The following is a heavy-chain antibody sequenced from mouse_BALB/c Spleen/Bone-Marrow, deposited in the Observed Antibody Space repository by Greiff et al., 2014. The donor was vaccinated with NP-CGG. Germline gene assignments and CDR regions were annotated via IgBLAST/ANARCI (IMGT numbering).Heavy chain of an antibody. V-gene: IGHV14-3*02. D-gene: IGHD2-3*01. Sequence: LVESGADLVKPGASVKLSCTTSGFNIKDTFVHWVKQRPEQGLEWIGRIDPASGITKYDPKFQGKATITADTSSNKVSLQLSGLTSEDSAVYYCAHDAPFTYWGQGTLVTVSA. CDR2: IDPASGIT. CDR1: GFNIKDTF. CDR3: AHDAPFTY. J-gene: IGHJ3*01.